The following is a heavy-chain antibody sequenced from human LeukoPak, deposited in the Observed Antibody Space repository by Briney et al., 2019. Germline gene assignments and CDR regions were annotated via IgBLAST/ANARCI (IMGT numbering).Heavy chain of an antibody. Sequence: QPGGSLRLSCAASGFTFSSYWMSWVRQAPGKGLEWVANIKQDGSEKYYVDSVKGRFTISRDNSKNTLYLQMNSLRAEDTAVYYCAKDPYYYGSGSYYPADYWGQGTLVTVSS. CDR2: IKQDGSEK. J-gene: IGHJ4*02. CDR1: GFTFSSYW. V-gene: IGHV3-7*03. CDR3: AKDPYYYGSGSYYPADY. D-gene: IGHD3-10*01.